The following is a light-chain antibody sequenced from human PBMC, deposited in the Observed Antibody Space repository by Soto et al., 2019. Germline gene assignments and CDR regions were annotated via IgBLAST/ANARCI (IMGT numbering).Light chain of an antibody. CDR1: QSISTH. CDR3: QQYHNWWT. V-gene: IGKV1-39*01. CDR2: AAS. J-gene: IGKJ1*01. Sequence: DIQMTQSPSSQPAYVGNRVTISYRASQSISTHLNWSQQKPGKAPKLLIYAASSLQSGVPSRFSGSGSGTGFTLTIRSLQSEDFAVYYCQQYHNWWTFGQGTKVDI.